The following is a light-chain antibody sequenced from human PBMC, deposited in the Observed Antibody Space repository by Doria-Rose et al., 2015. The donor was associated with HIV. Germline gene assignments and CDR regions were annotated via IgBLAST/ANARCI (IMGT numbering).Light chain of an antibody. J-gene: IGKJ1*01. V-gene: IGKV1-39*01. CDR2: AAS. CDR3: QQTYSSPPWT. CDR1: QTVGTY. Sequence: GDRVTITCRASQTVGTYLNWFQQEPGKAPKLLIYAASRLQSGVPSRFSGSGSGTDFTLTISGLQPGDFATYYCQQTYSSPPWTFGQGTKVEMK.